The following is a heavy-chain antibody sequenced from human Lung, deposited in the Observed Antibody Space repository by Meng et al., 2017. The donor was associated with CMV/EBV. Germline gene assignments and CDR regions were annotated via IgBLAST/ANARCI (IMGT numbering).Heavy chain of an antibody. CDR3: ARVFDYDFWSGYYTNGMDV. D-gene: IGHD3-3*01. CDR2: INSDGGST. CDR1: GFXFGSYW. J-gene: IGHJ6*02. V-gene: IGHV3-74*01. Sequence: GGSXRLXCAASGFXFGSYWMHWVRQAPGKGLVWVSRINSDGGSTSYADSVKGRFTISRDNAKNTLYLQMNSLRAEDTAVYYCARVFDYDFWSGYYTNGMDVXGQGXTVTVSS.